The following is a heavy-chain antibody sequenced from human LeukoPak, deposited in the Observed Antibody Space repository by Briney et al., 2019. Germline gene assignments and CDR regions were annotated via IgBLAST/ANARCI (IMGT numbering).Heavy chain of an antibody. CDR3: ARETGYSSGWYAGIDY. CDR2: ISAYNGNT. CDR1: GYTFTSYG. Sequence: ASVKVSCKASGYTFTSYGISWVRQAPGQGLEWMGWISAYNGNTNYAQKLQGRVTITTDTSTSTAYMELRSLRSDDTAVYYWARETGYSSGWYAGIDYWGQGTLVTVSS. J-gene: IGHJ4*02. V-gene: IGHV1-18*01. D-gene: IGHD6-19*01.